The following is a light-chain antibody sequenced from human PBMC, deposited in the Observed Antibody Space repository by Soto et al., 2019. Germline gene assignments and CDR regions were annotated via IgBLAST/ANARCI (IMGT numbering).Light chain of an antibody. CDR1: QSVSSSY. J-gene: IGKJ2*01. V-gene: IGKV3-20*01. CDR3: QQYGSSPRNT. CDR2: GAS. Sequence: EIVLTQSPGTLSLSPGERATLSCRASQSVSSSYLAWYQQKPGQAPRLLIYGASSRASGIPDRFSGSGSGTDFTLTISRLEPEDCAVYDCQQYGSSPRNTFGQGTKLEIK.